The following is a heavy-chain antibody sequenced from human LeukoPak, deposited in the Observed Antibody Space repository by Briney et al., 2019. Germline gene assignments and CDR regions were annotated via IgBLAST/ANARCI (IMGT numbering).Heavy chain of an antibody. J-gene: IGHJ4*02. CDR1: GFTFSPYW. CDR2: INSGGSST. V-gene: IGHV3-74*01. Sequence: GGSLRLSCAASGFTFSPYWMHWVRQAPGKGLVWVSDINSGGSSTSYADSVKGRFTISRDNAKNTLFLQMHSLRADDTAVYYCARSFGGTYYFDYWGQGTLVTVSS. CDR3: ARSFGGTYYFDY. D-gene: IGHD1-26*01.